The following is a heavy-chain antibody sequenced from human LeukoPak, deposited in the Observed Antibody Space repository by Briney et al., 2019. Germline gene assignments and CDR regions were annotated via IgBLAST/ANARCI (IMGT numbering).Heavy chain of an antibody. CDR1: GGTFSSYA. J-gene: IGHJ3*02. Sequence: RASVKVSCKASGGTFSSYAISWVRQAPGQGLEWMGRIIPIFGTANYAQKFQGRVTITTDESTSTAYMELSSLRSEDTAVYYCARGRGLHGYNAGDAFDIWGQGTMVTVSS. D-gene: IGHD5-24*01. CDR2: IIPIFGTA. V-gene: IGHV1-69*05. CDR3: ARGRGLHGYNAGDAFDI.